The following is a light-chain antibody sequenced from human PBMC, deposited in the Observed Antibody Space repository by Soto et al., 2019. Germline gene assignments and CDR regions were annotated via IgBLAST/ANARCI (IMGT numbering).Light chain of an antibody. CDR1: QSVSSN. V-gene: IGKV3-15*01. J-gene: IGKJ3*01. Sequence: EIVMTQSPATLSVSPGERATLSCRASQSVSSNLAWYQQKPGQAPRLLIYGASTRATGIPARFSGSGSGTEFTLTISSLQSEDFAVYSCQQYNNWPPTITFGPGTSGYQT. CDR2: GAS. CDR3: QQYNNWPPTIT.